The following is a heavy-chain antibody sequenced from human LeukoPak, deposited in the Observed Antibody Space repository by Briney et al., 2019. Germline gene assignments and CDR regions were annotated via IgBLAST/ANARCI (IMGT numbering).Heavy chain of an antibody. CDR3: VRRGRNYYYAMDV. CDR2: IYPGDSDT. V-gene: IGHV5-51*01. J-gene: IGHJ6*02. Sequence: GESLQISCKASGYTFTNYWIGWVRQMPGKGLEWMGLIYPGDSDTRYSPSFQGQVTISADKSISTAYLQWSSLQASDSAMYYCVRRGRNYYYAMDVWGQGTTVTVPS. D-gene: IGHD3-16*01. CDR1: GYTFTNYW.